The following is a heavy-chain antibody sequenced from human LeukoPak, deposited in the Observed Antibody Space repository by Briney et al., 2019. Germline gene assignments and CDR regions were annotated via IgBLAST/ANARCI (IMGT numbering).Heavy chain of an antibody. CDR3: ARGTVTAPDY. CDR2: IYSDYSGGST. Sequence: GGSLRLSCAASGFSVSSNYMTWVRQAPGKGLEWVSIIYSDYSGGSTYNADSVKGRFTISRDNSKNMLYLQMNSLRAEDTAVYSCARGTVTAPDYWGQGTLVTVSS. J-gene: IGHJ4*02. D-gene: IGHD4-17*01. CDR1: GFSVSSNY. V-gene: IGHV3-53*01.